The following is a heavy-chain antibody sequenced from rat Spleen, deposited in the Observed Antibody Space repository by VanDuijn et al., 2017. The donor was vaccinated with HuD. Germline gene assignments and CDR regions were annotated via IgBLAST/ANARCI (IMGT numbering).Heavy chain of an antibody. V-gene: IGHV5-29*01. Sequence: EVQLVESDGGLVQPGRSLKLSCAASGFTFSDYYMAWVRQAPTKGLEWVATFSYEGSSTYYRDSVKVRFTISRDNAKSTLYLQMDSLRSEDTATYYCARPSYGYPFAYWGQGTLVTVSS. D-gene: IGHD1-7*01. CDR2: FSYEGSST. CDR3: ARPSYGYPFAY. J-gene: IGHJ3*01. CDR1: GFTFSDYY.